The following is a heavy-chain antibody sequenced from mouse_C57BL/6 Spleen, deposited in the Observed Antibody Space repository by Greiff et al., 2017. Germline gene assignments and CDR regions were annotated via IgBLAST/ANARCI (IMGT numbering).Heavy chain of an antibody. V-gene: IGHV1-61*01. CDR3: ARRHGSSYVPYFDY. CDR2: IYPSDSET. J-gene: IGHJ2*01. Sequence: QVQLQQPGAELVRPGSSVKLSCKASGYTFTSYWMDWVKQRPGQGLEWIGNIYPSDSETHYNQKFKDKATLTVDKSSSTAYMQLSSLTSEDSAVYYCARRHGSSYVPYFDYWGQGTTLTVSS. CDR1: GYTFTSYW. D-gene: IGHD1-1*01.